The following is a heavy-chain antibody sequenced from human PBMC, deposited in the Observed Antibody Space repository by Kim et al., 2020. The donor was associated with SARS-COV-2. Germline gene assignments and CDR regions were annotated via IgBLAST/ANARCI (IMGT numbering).Heavy chain of an antibody. J-gene: IGHJ3*02. CDR1: GGSFSGYY. CDR3: ARVPRGGRIVATNKPPSRVLYGGKSHGAFDI. Sequence: SETLSLTCAVYGGSFSGYYWSWIRQPPGKGLEWIGEINHSGSTNYNPSLKSRVTISVDTSKNQFSLKLSSVTAADTAVYYCARVPRGGRIVATNKPPSRVLYGGKSHGAFDIWGQGTMVTVSS. D-gene: IGHD5-12*01. CDR2: INHSGST. V-gene: IGHV4-34*01.